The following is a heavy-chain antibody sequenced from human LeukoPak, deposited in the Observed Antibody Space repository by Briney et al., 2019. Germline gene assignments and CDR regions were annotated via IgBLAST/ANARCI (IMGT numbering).Heavy chain of an antibody. CDR3: ARATRMPDFDC. D-gene: IGHD2-2*01. CDR2: IYTSGST. J-gene: IGHJ4*02. V-gene: IGHV4-4*07. Sequence: PSETLSLTCTVSGGSISSYYWSWIRQPAGKGLEWIGRIYTSGSTYYNPSLKSRVTMSVDTSKNHFSLKLTSVTAADTAMHYCARATRMPDFDCWGQGTLVTVSS. CDR1: GGSISSYY.